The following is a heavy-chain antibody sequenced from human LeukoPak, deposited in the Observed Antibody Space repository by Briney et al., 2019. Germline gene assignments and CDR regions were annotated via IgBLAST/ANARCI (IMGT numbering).Heavy chain of an antibody. V-gene: IGHV1-69*13. CDR3: ARGGGPMVRGVYSSYYYYYMDV. J-gene: IGHJ6*03. CDR2: IIPIFGTA. CDR1: GGTFSSYA. Sequence: SVKVSCKASGGTFSSYAISWVRQAPGQGLEWMGGIIPIFGTANYAQKFQGRVTITADESTSTAYMELSSLRSEDTAVYYCARGGGPMVRGVYSSYYYYYMDVWGKGTTVTVSS. D-gene: IGHD3-10*01.